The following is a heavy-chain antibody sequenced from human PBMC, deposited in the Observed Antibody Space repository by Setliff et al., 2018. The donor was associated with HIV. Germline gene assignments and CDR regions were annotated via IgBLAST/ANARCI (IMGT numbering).Heavy chain of an antibody. Sequence: ASVKVSCKASGYTFSQYPMHWVRQAPGQRPEWMGWINTGNGNTKYSQKFQDRVTMTRDTSISTAYMELSRLRSDDTAVYYCATKVYCTNGVCLDAFDIWGQGTTVTVSS. D-gene: IGHD2-8*01. CDR2: INTGNGNT. CDR1: GYTFSQYP. J-gene: IGHJ3*02. V-gene: IGHV1-3*04. CDR3: ATKVYCTNGVCLDAFDI.